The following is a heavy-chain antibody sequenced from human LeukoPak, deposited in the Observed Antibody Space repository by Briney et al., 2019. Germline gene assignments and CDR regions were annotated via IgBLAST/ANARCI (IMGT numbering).Heavy chain of an antibody. J-gene: IGHJ3*02. CDR2: IYDSGST. CDR3: ARDCSGGSCYGAFDI. CDR1: GASIRSGDYY. Sequence: PAETLSLTCTVSGASIRSGDYYWSWVRQPPGKGLEWIGYIYDSGSTYYNPSLKSRITISVDTSENRFSLKLSSVTATDTAVYYCARDCSGGSCYGAFDIWGQGTMVTVSS. D-gene: IGHD2-15*01. V-gene: IGHV4-30-4*01.